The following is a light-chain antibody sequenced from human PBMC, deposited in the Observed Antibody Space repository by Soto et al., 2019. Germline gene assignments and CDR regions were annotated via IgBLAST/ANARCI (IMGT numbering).Light chain of an antibody. CDR2: GAS. Sequence: EIVMTQSPATLSVSPGERATLSCRASQSVSSNLAWYQQKPGQAPRLLIYGASTRATGIPARFSGSGSGTEFTLTISSLQSEDFAVYYCQQYNNWPLTFGQGTXV. CDR1: QSVSSN. J-gene: IGKJ1*01. CDR3: QQYNNWPLT. V-gene: IGKV3-15*01.